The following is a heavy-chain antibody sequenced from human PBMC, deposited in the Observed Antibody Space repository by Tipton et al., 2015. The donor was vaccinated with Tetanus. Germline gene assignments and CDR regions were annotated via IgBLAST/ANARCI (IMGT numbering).Heavy chain of an antibody. CDR3: ATMTPVDWYVDP. CDR2: IYYSGST. V-gene: IGHV4-61*08. D-gene: IGHD4-23*01. CDR1: GGSIRSGGYY. Sequence: TLSLTCTVSGGSIRSGGYYWTWIRQSPGQGLEWIGLIYYSGSTSYNPSLKSRVTISVDTSKNQLSLKLTSVTAADTAVYYCATMTPVDWYVDPWGRGTLVTVSS. J-gene: IGHJ2*01.